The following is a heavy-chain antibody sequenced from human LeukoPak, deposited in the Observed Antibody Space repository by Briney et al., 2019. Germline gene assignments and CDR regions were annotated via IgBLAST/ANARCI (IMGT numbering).Heavy chain of an antibody. CDR2: IRYDGSDK. J-gene: IGHJ4*02. CDR1: GFTFSSFA. D-gene: IGHD1-1*01. Sequence: GGSLRLSCAASGFTFSSFAINWVRQAPGKGLEWVAFIRYDGSDKYYADSVKGRFTISRDNSKNTLYLQMNNLRVEDTAVYYCAKDRGDWKYFDSWGQGTLVTVSS. CDR3: AKDRGDWKYFDS. V-gene: IGHV3-30*02.